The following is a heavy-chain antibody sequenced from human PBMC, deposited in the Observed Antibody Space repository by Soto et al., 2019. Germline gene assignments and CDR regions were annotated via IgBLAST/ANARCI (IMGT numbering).Heavy chain of an antibody. CDR1: GFTFSSYW. J-gene: IGHJ6*03. V-gene: IGHV3-7*01. Sequence: PGGSLRLSCAASGFTFSSYWMSWVRQAPGKGLEWVANIKQDGSEKYYVDYVKGRFTISRDNAKNSLYLQMNSLRAEDTAVYYCARDSIDILTGYYVHPYYYYYMDVWGKGTTVTVSS. CDR3: ARDSIDILTGYYVHPYYYYYMDV. CDR2: IKQDGSEK. D-gene: IGHD3-9*01.